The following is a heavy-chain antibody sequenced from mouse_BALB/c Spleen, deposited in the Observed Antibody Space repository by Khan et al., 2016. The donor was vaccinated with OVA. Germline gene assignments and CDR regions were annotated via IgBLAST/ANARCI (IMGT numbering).Heavy chain of an antibody. D-gene: IGHD1-1*01. J-gene: IGHJ2*01. CDR1: GYSITSGYA. Sequence: EVQLLETGPGLVKPSQSLSLTCTVTGYSITSGYAWNWIRQFPENKLEWMGYISYSGVTSYTPSLKSRISITRDTSKNQFFLQLNSVTTEDTATYYCARGNYYGYYFDYWGQGTTLTVSS. V-gene: IGHV3-2*02. CDR3: ARGNYYGYYFDY. CDR2: ISYSGVT.